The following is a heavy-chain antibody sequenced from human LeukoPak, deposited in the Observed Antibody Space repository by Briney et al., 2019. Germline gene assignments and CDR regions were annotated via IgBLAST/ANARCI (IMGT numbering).Heavy chain of an antibody. Sequence: PGGSLRLSCSASGFTFSSCGMHWVRQAPGKGLEWVAVISYDGSNKYYADSVKGRFTISRDNSKNTLYLQMNSLRAEDTALYYCAKATSSWHEFDYWGQGTLVAVSS. CDR2: ISYDGSNK. V-gene: IGHV3-30*18. J-gene: IGHJ4*02. D-gene: IGHD6-13*01. CDR3: AKATSSWHEFDY. CDR1: GFTFSSCG.